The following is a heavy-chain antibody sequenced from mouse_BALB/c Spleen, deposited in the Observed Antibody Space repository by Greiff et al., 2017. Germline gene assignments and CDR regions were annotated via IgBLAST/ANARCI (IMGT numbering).Heavy chain of an antibody. CDR3: ARVGIYGSWFAY. J-gene: IGHJ3*01. D-gene: IGHD2-2*01. CDR1: GFTFSSYA. Sequence: EVKLVESGGGLVKPGGSLKLSCAASGFTFSSYAMSWVRQTPEKRLEWVASISSGGSTYYPDSVKGRFTISRDNARNILYLQMSSLRSEDTAMYYCARVGIYGSWFAYWGQGTLVTVSA. V-gene: IGHV5-6-5*01. CDR2: ISSGGST.